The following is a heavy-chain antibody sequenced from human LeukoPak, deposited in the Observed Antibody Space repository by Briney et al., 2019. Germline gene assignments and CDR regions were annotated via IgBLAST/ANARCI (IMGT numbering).Heavy chain of an antibody. CDR3: ARHGGQKLAQDAFDI. V-gene: IGHV4-59*08. J-gene: IGHJ3*02. CDR2: ISYNGDT. CDR1: GGSVTTSY. D-gene: IGHD6-13*01. Sequence: PSETLSLTCTVSGGSVTTSYWSWIRQPPGKGLEWIGHISYNGDTDYNPSLKSRVTISIDRSRNQFSLKLSSVTAAESAVYCCARHGGQKLAQDAFDIWGQGTMVTVSA.